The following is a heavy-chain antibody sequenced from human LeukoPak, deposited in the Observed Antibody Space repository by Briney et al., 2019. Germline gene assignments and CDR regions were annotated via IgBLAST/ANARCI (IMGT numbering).Heavy chain of an antibody. J-gene: IGHJ5*02. CDR3: ARSRDFWSGPNWFDP. Sequence: ASVKVSCKASGGTFSSYAISWVRQAPGQGLEWMGGIIPIFGTANYAQKFQGRVTITADESTSTAYMELSSLRSEDTAVYYCARSRDFWSGPNWFDPWGQGTLVTVSS. D-gene: IGHD3-3*01. V-gene: IGHV1-69*13. CDR2: IIPIFGTA. CDR1: GGTFSSYA.